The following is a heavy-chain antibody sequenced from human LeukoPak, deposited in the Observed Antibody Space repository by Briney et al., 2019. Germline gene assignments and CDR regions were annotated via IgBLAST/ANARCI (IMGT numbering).Heavy chain of an antibody. D-gene: IGHD3-22*01. J-gene: IGHJ3*02. CDR2: IYPCDSDT. CDR3: ARRYYYDSSGYSGAFDI. Sequence: GESLKISCKGSGYSFTSYWIGWVRQMPGKGLEWMGIIYPCDSDTRYSPSFQGQVTISADKSISTAYLQWSSLKASDTAMYYCARRYYYDSSGYSGAFDIWGQGTMVTVSS. CDR1: GYSFTSYW. V-gene: IGHV5-51*03.